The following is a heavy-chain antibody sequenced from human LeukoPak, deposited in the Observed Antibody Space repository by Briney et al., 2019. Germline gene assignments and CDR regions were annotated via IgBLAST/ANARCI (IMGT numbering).Heavy chain of an antibody. CDR3: AKGYADYGMTVFDY. V-gene: IGHV3-23*01. D-gene: IGHD4-17*01. J-gene: IGHJ4*02. CDR1: GFTFSTYA. Sequence: GGSLRLSCAASGFTFSTYAMTWVRQSPGKGLEWVSDISDSGGRKYYADSVKGRFAISRDKSKNTLYLQMNSLGAEDTAVYYCAKGYADYGMTVFDYWGQGTLVTVSS. CDR2: ISDSGGRK.